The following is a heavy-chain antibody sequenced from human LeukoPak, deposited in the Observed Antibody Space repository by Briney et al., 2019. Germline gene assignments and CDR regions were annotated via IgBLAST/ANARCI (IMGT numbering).Heavy chain of an antibody. J-gene: IGHJ4*02. D-gene: IGHD3-3*01. CDR3: ARVLRYDFWSAYYFDY. Sequence: ASVKVSCKASGYTFTSYGISWVRQAPGQGLEWMGWISGYNGNTNYAQKVQGRATMTTDTSTSTAYMELRSLRSDDTAVYYCARVLRYDFWSAYYFDYWGQGTLVTVSS. CDR2: ISGYNGNT. CDR1: GYTFTSYG. V-gene: IGHV1-18*01.